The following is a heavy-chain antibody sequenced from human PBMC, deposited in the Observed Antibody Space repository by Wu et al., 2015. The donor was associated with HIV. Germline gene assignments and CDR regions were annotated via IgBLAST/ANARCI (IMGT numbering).Heavy chain of an antibody. CDR2: IIVAFNTA. Sequence: QVEVVQSGAEVREPGSSVKVSCKASGGSFSSYTIFWVRQAPGQGLECMGGIIVAFNTADYVKHFQGRVSFTTDESTDTAYMEIKSLRFEDTAIYFCAVTSQDGGLYYFGLDVWAKGPRSPSP. CDR3: AVTSQDGGLYYFGLDV. J-gene: IGHJ6*02. CDR1: GGSFSSYT. V-gene: IGHV1-69*05. D-gene: IGHD3-16*01.